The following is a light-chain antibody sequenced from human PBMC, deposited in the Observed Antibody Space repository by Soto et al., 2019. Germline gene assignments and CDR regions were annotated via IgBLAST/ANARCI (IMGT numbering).Light chain of an antibody. CDR1: SSDVGGYNY. CDR2: EVS. CDR3: SSYTSSGTLPL. V-gene: IGLV2-14*01. Sequence: QSALTQPASVSGSPGQSITISCTGTSSDVGGYNYVSWYQQHPGKAPKLMIYEVSNRPSGVSNRFSGSKSGYTASLTISGLQAEDEAYYYCSSYTSSGTLPLFGGGSQLTVL. J-gene: IGLJ3*02.